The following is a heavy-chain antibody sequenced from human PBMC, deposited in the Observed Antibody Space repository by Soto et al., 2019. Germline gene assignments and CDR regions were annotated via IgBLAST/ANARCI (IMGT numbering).Heavy chain of an antibody. CDR3: AREGLITGTTYYYDAMDV. Sequence: QVQLQESGPGLVKPSETLSLTCTVSGGSISSYYWSWIRQPPGKGLEWIGYISYSGSTNYNPSLMTRVTISVGTSKNQFALRLSSVTAADTAVYYCAREGLITGTTYYYDAMDVWGQGTTVTVSS. V-gene: IGHV4-59*01. CDR2: ISYSGST. J-gene: IGHJ6*02. CDR1: GGSISSYY. D-gene: IGHD1-7*01.